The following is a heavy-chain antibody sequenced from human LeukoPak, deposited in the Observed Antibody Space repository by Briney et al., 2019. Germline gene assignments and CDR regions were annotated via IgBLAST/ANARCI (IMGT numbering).Heavy chain of an antibody. CDR2: ISSGGDSI. Sequence: GGSLRLSCAASGITFSDHYMSWIRQAPGKGLEWLSYISSGGDSIYYSDSVKGRFTISRDNAKNSVSLQMNSLRAEDTAVYYCASGSYGSGFYYFYYMDVWGKGTTVTVSS. J-gene: IGHJ6*03. D-gene: IGHD3-10*01. V-gene: IGHV3-11*04. CDR1: GITFSDHY. CDR3: ASGSYGSGFYYFYYMDV.